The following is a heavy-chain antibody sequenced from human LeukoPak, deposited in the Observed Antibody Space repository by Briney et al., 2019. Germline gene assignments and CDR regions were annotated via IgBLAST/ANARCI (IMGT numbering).Heavy chain of an antibody. CDR3: ARQKWLFIY. V-gene: IGHV3-23*01. D-gene: IGHD5-24*01. CDR1: GFTFSSYA. Sequence: GGSLRLSCAASGFTFSSYAMSWVRQAPGKGLEWVSAISSNTGRTYYADSVKGRFTISRDNSKNTLYLQMNSLRAEDTAVYYCARQKWLFIYWGQGTLVTVSS. J-gene: IGHJ4*02. CDR2: ISSNTGRT.